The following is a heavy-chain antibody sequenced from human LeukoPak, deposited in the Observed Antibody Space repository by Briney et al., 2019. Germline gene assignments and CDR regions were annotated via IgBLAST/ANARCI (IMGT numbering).Heavy chain of an antibody. CDR2: IVGRGSGT. CDR1: GFIFSNYA. D-gene: IGHD3-9*01. Sequence: GGSLRLSCAASGFIFSNYAMSWVRQAPGKGLEWVSAIVGRGSGTYYADSVKGRFTISRDNSKNTLYLQLNRLRAEDTAVYYCAKWGDYDILTGYYDSDYWGQGTLVTVSS. J-gene: IGHJ4*02. V-gene: IGHV3-23*01. CDR3: AKWGDYDILTGYYDSDY.